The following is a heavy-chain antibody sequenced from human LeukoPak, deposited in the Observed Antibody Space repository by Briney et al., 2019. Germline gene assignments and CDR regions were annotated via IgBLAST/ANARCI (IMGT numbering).Heavy chain of an antibody. CDR3: ARAAHDAFDI. CDR2: IYYSGST. Sequence: KPSGTLSLTCTVSGDSINSLDLWSWVRQPPGKGLEWIGYIYYSGSTNYNPSLKSRVTISVDTSKNQFSLKLSSVTAADTAVYYCARAAHDAFDIWGQGTMVTVSS. V-gene: IGHV4-59*11. CDR1: GDSINSLDL. J-gene: IGHJ3*02.